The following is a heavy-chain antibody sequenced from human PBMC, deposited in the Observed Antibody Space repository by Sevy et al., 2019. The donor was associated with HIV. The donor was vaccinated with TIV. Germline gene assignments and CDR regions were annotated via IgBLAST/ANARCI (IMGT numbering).Heavy chain of an antibody. V-gene: IGHV3-7*01. CDR3: ARVGLGYDILTGYYREGNYFDY. D-gene: IGHD3-9*01. CDR2: IKQDGSEN. CDR1: GFTFSSYW. J-gene: IGHJ4*02. Sequence: GGFLRLSCAASGFTFSSYWMSWVRQAPGKGLEWVANIKQDGSENYYVDSVKGRFTISGDNAKNSLYLQMNSLRAEDTAVYYCARVGLGYDILTGYYREGNYFDYWGQGTLVTVSS.